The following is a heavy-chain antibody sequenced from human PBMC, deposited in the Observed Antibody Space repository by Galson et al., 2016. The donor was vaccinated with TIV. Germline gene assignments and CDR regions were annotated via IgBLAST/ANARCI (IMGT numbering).Heavy chain of an antibody. J-gene: IGHJ4*02. CDR2: ISYDGSNR. CDR1: GFTFSSYD. V-gene: IGHV3-30*04. CDR3: ARDRSGYELDY. D-gene: IGHD5-12*01. Sequence: SLRLSCAASGFTFSSYDLHWVRQAPGKGLEWVAVISYDGSNRYYADSVKGRFTISRDKSKNTLYLEINSLRAEDTAVYYCARDRSGYELDYWGQGTLVTVSS.